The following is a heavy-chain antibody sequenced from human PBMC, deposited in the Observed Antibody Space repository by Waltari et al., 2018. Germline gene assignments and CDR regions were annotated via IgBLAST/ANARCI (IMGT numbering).Heavy chain of an antibody. CDR3: TTGYSGYDWALYYFDY. V-gene: IGHV3-49*04. J-gene: IGHJ4*02. CDR1: GFTFGDYA. CDR2: NRSKAYGGKT. Sequence: EVQLVESGGGLVQPGRSLRLSCTASGFTFGDYAMSWVRQAPGKGLEWGGFNRSKAYGGKTEYAASVKGRFTISRDDSKSIAYLQMNSLKTEDTAVYYCTTGYSGYDWALYYFDYWGQGTLVTVSS. D-gene: IGHD5-12*01.